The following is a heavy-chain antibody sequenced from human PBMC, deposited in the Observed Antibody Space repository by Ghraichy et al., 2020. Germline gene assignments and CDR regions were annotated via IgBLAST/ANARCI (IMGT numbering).Heavy chain of an antibody. CDR1: GGSITSSTSY. V-gene: IGHV4-39*07. CDR2: IHYSGST. J-gene: IGHJ4*02. CDR3: ARALRYFYWLPKHVLDY. Sequence: SQTLSLTCSVSGGSITSSTSYWGWIRQPPGKELEWIGSIHYSGSTYYNPSLKSRVTISVDTSKNQFSLRLNSVTAADTAVYYCARALRYFYWLPKHVLDYWGPGTLVTVSS. D-gene: IGHD3-9*01.